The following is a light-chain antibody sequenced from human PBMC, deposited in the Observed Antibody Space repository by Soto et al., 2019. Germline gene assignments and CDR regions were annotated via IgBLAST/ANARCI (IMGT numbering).Light chain of an antibody. Sequence: EVVMTQSPGTLSVSPGERATLSCRASQSVSGDLAWYQHKPGQAPRLLIYAASTRATGIPARFSGSGSGTEFTLTIGSLQFEDFAIYYCHQYNKWPYTFGPGTKVDI. CDR3: HQYNKWPYT. CDR1: QSVSGD. CDR2: AAS. V-gene: IGKV3-15*01. J-gene: IGKJ3*01.